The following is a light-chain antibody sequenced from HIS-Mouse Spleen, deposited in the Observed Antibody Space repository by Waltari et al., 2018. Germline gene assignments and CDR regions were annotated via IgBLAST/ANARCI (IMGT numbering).Light chain of an antibody. CDR2: AAS. CDR1: QGIISY. Sequence: IQLTQSSYFLSASVGARGIITCRASQGIISYLAWYQQKPGKAPKLLIYAASTLPSGVPSRFSGSGSGTEVTLTISSLQPEDFATYYCQQLNSYPPTFGQGTKVEIK. CDR3: QQLNSYPPT. V-gene: IGKV1-9*01. J-gene: IGKJ1*01.